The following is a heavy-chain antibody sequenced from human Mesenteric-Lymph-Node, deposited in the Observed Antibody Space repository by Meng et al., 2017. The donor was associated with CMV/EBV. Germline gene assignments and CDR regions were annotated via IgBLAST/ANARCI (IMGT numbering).Heavy chain of an antibody. J-gene: IGHJ2*01. V-gene: IGHV1-46*01. Sequence: SGYTFTSYYMHWVRQAPGQGLEWMGIINPSGGSTSYAQKFQGRVTMTRDTSTSTVYMELSSLRSEDTAVYYCARVSGSWRLHWHFDLWGRGTLVTVSS. CDR2: INPSGGST. CDR3: ARVSGSWRLHWHFDL. CDR1: GYTFTSYY. D-gene: IGHD6-13*01.